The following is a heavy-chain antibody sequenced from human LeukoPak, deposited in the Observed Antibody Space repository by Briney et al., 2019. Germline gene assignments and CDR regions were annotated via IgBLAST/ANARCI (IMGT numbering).Heavy chain of an antibody. J-gene: IGHJ3*02. D-gene: IGHD3-16*01. CDR3: ARDWGTFRPGEGSAFDM. Sequence: SETLSLTCAVSGGSISSSAYSWSWIRQPPGKGLEWIGCIFHSGSTYYNPSLKSRVSISVDSSKNQFSLKLSSVTAADTAVYYCARDWGTFRPGEGSAFDMWGQGTMVTVTS. CDR2: IFHSGST. V-gene: IGHV4-30-2*01. CDR1: GGSISSSAYS.